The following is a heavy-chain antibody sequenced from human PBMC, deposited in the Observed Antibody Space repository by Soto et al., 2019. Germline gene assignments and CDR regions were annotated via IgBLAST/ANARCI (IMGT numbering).Heavy chain of an antibody. CDR1: GGSFSGYY. Sequence: SETLSLTCAVYGGSFSGYYWSWIRQPPGKGLEWIGEINHSGSTNYNPSLKSRVTISVDTSKNQFSRKLSSVTAADTAVYYCASRGELLRSFDYWGQGTLVTVSS. J-gene: IGHJ4*02. CDR3: ASRGELLRSFDY. D-gene: IGHD1-26*01. CDR2: INHSGST. V-gene: IGHV4-34*01.